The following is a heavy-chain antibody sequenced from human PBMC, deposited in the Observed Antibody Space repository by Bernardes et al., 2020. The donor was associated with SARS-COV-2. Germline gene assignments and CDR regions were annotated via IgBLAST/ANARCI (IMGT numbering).Heavy chain of an antibody. Sequence: SETLSLTCGVYGGSFSGSYWSWIRQSPGKGLEWIGEINHVGSTYYNPSLKSRVTISIDTSNNQFSLILSSVTAADTAVYHCARGRADFWSGFQPYFDYWGQGTLVTVSS. CDR3: ARGRADFWSGFQPYFDY. D-gene: IGHD3-3*01. J-gene: IGHJ4*02. CDR1: GGSFSGSY. V-gene: IGHV4-34*01. CDR2: INHVGST.